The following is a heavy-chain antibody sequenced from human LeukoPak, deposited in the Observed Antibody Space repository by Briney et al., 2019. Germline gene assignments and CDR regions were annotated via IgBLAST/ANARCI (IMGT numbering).Heavy chain of an antibody. J-gene: IGHJ4*02. D-gene: IGHD6-19*01. Sequence: PSETLSLTCAVYGGSFSGYYWSWIRQPPGKGLEWIGEINHSGSTNHNPSLKSRVTISVDTSKNQFSLKLSSVTAADTAVYYCARKFAAVAGTGFDYWGQGTLVTVSS. CDR2: INHSGST. V-gene: IGHV4-34*01. CDR1: GGSFSGYY. CDR3: ARKFAAVAGTGFDY.